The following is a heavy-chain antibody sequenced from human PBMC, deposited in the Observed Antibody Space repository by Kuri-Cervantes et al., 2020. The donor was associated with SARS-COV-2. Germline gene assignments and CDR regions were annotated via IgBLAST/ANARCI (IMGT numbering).Heavy chain of an antibody. Sequence: GESLNISCAASGFTFSSYGMHWVRQAPGKGLEWVAVISYDGSNKYYTDSVKGRFTISRDNSKNTLYLQMNSLRAEDTAVYYCARGGRDRFYYYGMDVWGQGTTVTVSS. V-gene: IGHV3-30*03. CDR3: ARGGRDRFYYYGMDV. CDR1: GFTFSSYG. D-gene: IGHD3-16*01. J-gene: IGHJ6*02. CDR2: ISYDGSNK.